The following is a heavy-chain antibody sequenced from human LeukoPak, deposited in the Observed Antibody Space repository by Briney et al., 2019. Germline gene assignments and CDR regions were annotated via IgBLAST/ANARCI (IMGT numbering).Heavy chain of an antibody. J-gene: IGHJ5*02. CDR1: GFTFSSYW. D-gene: IGHD6-19*01. Sequence: GGSLRLSCAASGFTFSSYWMHWVRQAPGKGLVWASRINSDGSSTSYADSVKGRFTISRDNAKNTLYLQMNSLRADDTAVYYCARALAVAGTGGFDPWGQGTLVTVSS. CDR2: INSDGSST. CDR3: ARALAVAGTGGFDP. V-gene: IGHV3-74*01.